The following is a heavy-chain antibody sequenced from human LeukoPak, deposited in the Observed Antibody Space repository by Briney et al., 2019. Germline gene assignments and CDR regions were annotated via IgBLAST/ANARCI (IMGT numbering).Heavy chain of an antibody. Sequence: GTSLRLSCAASGFXFXSYGMXXXRXAPGKGLEWVAAIWYDGSKQYYEDSVKGRFTISRDNSKNTLNLKMNSLGGEDTAVYYCAREIWFGESRSYCDYWGQGTLVTVSS. CDR3: AREIWFGESRSYCDY. J-gene: IGHJ4*02. D-gene: IGHD3-10*01. CDR2: IWYDGSKQ. V-gene: IGHV3-33*01. CDR1: GFXFXSYG.